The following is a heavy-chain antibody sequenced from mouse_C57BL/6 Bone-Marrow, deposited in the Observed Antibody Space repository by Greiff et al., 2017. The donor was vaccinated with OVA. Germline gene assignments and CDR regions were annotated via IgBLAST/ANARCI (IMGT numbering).Heavy chain of an antibody. Sequence: QVQLKESGAELVRPGASVTLSCKASGYTFTDYEMHWVKQTPVHGLEWIGAIDPETGGTAYNQKFKGKAILTADKCSSTAYMELRSLTSEDSAVYYCTRGYSNYYAMDYWGQGTSVTVSS. CDR3: TRGYSNYYAMDY. CDR2: IDPETGGT. V-gene: IGHV1-15*01. D-gene: IGHD2-5*01. J-gene: IGHJ4*01. CDR1: GYTFTDYE.